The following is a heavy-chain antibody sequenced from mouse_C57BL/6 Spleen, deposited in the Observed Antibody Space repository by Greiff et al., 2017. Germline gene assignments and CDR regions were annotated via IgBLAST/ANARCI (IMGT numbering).Heavy chain of an antibody. Sequence: QVQLKESGPELVKPGASVKISCKASGYAFSSSWMNWVKQRPGKGLEWIGRIYPGDGDPNYNGKFKGKATLTADKSSSTAYMQLSSLTSEDSAVYFCARDYSNYDFDYWGQGTTLTVSS. V-gene: IGHV1-82*01. CDR2: IYPGDGDP. CDR3: ARDYSNYDFDY. D-gene: IGHD2-5*01. J-gene: IGHJ2*01. CDR1: GYAFSSSW.